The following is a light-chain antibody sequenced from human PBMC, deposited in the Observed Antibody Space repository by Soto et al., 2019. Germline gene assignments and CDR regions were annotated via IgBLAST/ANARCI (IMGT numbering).Light chain of an antibody. V-gene: IGKV1-39*01. J-gene: IGKJ1*01. CDR1: QSISSY. Sequence: DIQMTQSPSSLSASVGDRFTVTCLASQSISSYLNWYQQKPGKAPKLLIYAASSLQSGVPSRFSGSGSGTDFTLTISSLQPEDFATYYCQQSYSTPETFGQGTKVDI. CDR3: QQSYSTPET. CDR2: AAS.